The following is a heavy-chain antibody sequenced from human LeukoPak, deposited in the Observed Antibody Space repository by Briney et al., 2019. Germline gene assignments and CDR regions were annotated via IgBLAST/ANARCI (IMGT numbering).Heavy chain of an antibody. CDR3: ARAGVASGGYPSDY. D-gene: IGHD3-22*01. CDR2: INSDGRTT. J-gene: IGHJ4*02. CDR1: GFTFSSYW. Sequence: GGSLRLSCAVSGFTFSSYWMHWVRQAPGKGLVWISRINSDGRTTNYADSVKGRFTISKVNAKNTLYLQMNSLRAEDTAVYYCARAGVASGGYPSDYWGQGTLVTVSS. V-gene: IGHV3-74*01.